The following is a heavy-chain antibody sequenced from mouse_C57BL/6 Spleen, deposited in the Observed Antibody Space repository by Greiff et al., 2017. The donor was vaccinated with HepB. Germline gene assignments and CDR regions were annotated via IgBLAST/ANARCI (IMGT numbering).Heavy chain of an antibody. D-gene: IGHD1-1*01. J-gene: IGHJ4*01. CDR1: GFTFSSYA. Sequence: DVMLVESGGGLVKPGGSLKLSCAASGFTFSSYAMSWVRQTPEKRLEWVATISDGGSYTYYPDNVKGRFTISRDNAKNNLYLQMSHLKSEDTAMYYCARDQNYYGSSSRNAMDYWGQGTSVTVSS. CDR3: ARDQNYYGSSSRNAMDY. CDR2: ISDGGSYT. V-gene: IGHV5-4*01.